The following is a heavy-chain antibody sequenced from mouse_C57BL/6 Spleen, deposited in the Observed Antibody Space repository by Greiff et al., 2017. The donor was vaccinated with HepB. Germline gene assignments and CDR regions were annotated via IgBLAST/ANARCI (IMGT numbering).Heavy chain of an antibody. J-gene: IGHJ2*01. V-gene: IGHV3-6*01. Sequence: EVQLVESGPGLVKPSQSLSLTCSVTGYSITSGYYWNWIRQFPGNKLEWMGYISYDGSNNYNPNLKNQTSITRDTSKNQFFLKLKSVTTEDTATYYCARDWYYGSSFDYWGQGTTLTVSS. CDR3: ARDWYYGSSFDY. CDR2: ISYDGSN. CDR1: GYSITSGYY. D-gene: IGHD1-1*01.